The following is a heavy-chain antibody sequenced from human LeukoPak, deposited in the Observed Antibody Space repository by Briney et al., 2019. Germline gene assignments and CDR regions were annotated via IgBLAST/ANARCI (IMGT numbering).Heavy chain of an antibody. CDR2: ISWNSGSI. CDR1: GFTFDDYA. Sequence: GRSLRLSCAASGFTFDDYAMHWVRQAPGKGLEWVSGISWNSGSIGYADSVKGRFTISRDNAKNSLYLQMNSLRAEDTAVYYCAKDHKKTMIVVVPDYWGQGTLVTVSS. J-gene: IGHJ4*02. CDR3: AKDHKKTMIVVVPDY. D-gene: IGHD3-22*01. V-gene: IGHV3-9*01.